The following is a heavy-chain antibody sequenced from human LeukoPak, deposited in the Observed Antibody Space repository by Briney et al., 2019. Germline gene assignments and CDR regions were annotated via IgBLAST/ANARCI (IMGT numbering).Heavy chain of an antibody. CDR2: ISPSGDKT. CDR1: GFTFSSYG. V-gene: IGHV3-33*08. D-gene: IGHD3-3*01. Sequence: PGGSLRLSCAASGFTFSSYGMHWVRQAPGKGLEWVAVISPSGDKTYYADSVKGRFTISRDNSKDTLYLQMNVLRTEDTAIYYCARIPRFLEWLLSIYFDYWGQGTLVTVSS. CDR3: ARIPRFLEWLLSIYFDY. J-gene: IGHJ4*02.